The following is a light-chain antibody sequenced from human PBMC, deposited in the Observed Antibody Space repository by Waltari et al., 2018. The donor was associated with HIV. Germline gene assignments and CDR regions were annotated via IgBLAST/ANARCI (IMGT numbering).Light chain of an antibody. Sequence: DIQMTQSPSTLSASVGDRVTITCRASQSISSWLAWYQQKPGKAPKLLIYKASTLENVVPSRFSGSGSGTEVTLTISSLQPDDFATYYCQQYKSYALTFGGGTKVEIK. V-gene: IGKV1-5*03. CDR1: QSISSW. CDR2: KAS. CDR3: QQYKSYALT. J-gene: IGKJ4*01.